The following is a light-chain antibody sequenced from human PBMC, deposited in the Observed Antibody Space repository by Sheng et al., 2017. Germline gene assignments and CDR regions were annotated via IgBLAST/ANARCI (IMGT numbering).Light chain of an antibody. CDR1: QSVSSN. Sequence: EIVMTQSPATLSVSPGERATLSCRASQSVSSNLAWYQEKPGQAPRLLIYGASTRATAIPARFSGSGSGTEFTLTISSLQSEDFGVYYCQQYNKWPPFTFGGGTKVDIK. V-gene: IGKV3-15*01. J-gene: IGKJ4*01. CDR3: QQYNKWPPFT. CDR2: GAS.